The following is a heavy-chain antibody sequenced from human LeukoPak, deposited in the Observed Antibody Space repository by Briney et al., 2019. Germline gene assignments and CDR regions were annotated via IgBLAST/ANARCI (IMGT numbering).Heavy chain of an antibody. CDR2: ISGSGGST. V-gene: IGHV3-23*01. D-gene: IGHD5-12*01. CDR3: ARRDSGYDNRAFDI. J-gene: IGHJ3*02. CDR1: GFTFSSYA. Sequence: GGSLRLSCAASGFTFSSYAMSWVRQAPGKGLEWASAISGSGGSTYYADSVKGRFTISRDNSKNTLYLQMNSLRAEDTAVYYCARRDSGYDNRAFDIWGQGTMVTVSS.